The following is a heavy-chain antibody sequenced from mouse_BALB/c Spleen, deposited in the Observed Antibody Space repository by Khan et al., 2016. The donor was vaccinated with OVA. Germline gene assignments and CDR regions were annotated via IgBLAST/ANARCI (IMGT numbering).Heavy chain of an antibody. CDR2: ISYSGST. J-gene: IGHJ2*01. V-gene: IGHV3-2*02. CDR1: GYSITSGYG. CDR3: ARTARITY. D-gene: IGHD1-2*01. Sequence: VQLQQSGPGLVKPSQSLSLTCTVTGYSITSGYGWNWIRQFPGNKLEWMGYISYSGSTNYNPSLKSRISITRDTSKNQFFLQLNSVTTEDTATYYCARTARITYWGQGTTLTVSS.